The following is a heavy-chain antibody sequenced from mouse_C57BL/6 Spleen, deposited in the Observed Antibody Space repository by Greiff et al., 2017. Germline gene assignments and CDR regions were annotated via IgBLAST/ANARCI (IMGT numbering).Heavy chain of an antibody. J-gene: IGHJ2*01. CDR2: ISSGGSYT. CDR3: ARHSSYFDY. V-gene: IGHV5-6*01. D-gene: IGHD1-1*01. CDR1: GFTFSSYG. Sequence: VQLQQSGGDLVKPGGSLKLSCAASGFTFSSYGMSWVRQTPDKRLEWVATISSGGSYTYYPDSVKGRFTISRDNAKNTLYLQMSSLKSEDTAMYYCARHSSYFDYWGQGTTLTVSS.